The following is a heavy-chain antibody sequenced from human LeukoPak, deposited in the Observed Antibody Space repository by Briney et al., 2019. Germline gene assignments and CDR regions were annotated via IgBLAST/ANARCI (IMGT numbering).Heavy chain of an antibody. J-gene: IGHJ5*02. CDR2: IYHSGST. CDR3: SRVGAINNWFDP. Sequence: SETLSLTCTVSGGSISSGDYYWSWVRQHPGKGLEWIGYIYHSGSTYYNPSHRSRVTISVNTSKNQFSLRLSSVTAADTAVYYCSRVGAINNWFDPWGQGTLVTVSS. V-gene: IGHV4-31*03. CDR1: GGSISSGDYY.